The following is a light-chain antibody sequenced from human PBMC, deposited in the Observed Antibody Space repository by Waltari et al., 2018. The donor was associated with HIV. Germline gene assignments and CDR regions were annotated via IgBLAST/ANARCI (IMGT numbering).Light chain of an antibody. Sequence: QSALTQPRSVSGSPGQSVTISCTGTSSDVGDYKYVSWYQQHPGKVPKLIIYDVSKRPSGVPDRFSGAKSGNTASLTIAGLQAEDEADYYCCSFTVTYIWVFGGGTKLTVL. CDR3: CSFTVTYIWV. CDR1: SSDVGDYKY. J-gene: IGLJ2*01. CDR2: DVS. V-gene: IGLV2-11*01.